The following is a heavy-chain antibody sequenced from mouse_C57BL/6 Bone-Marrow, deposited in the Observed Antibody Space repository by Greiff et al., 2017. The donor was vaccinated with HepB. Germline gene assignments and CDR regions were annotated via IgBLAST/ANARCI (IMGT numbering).Heavy chain of an antibody. CDR3: TRKANWDFDY. V-gene: IGHV1-5*01. D-gene: IGHD4-1*01. Sequence: EVKLMESGTVLARPGASVKMSCTTSGYTFTSYWMHWVKQRPGQGLEWIGAIYTGNSDTSYNQKFKGKAKLTAVTYASTAYMELSSLTNEDSAVYYYTRKANWDFDYWGQGTTLTVSS. J-gene: IGHJ2*01. CDR2: IYTGNSDT. CDR1: GYTFTSYW.